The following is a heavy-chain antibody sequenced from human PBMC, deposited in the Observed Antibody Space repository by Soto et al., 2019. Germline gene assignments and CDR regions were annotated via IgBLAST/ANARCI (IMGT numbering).Heavy chain of an antibody. CDR1: GFTFSSYG. D-gene: IGHD4-17*01. J-gene: IGHJ5*02. Sequence: PGGSLRLSCAASGFTFSSYGMHWVRQAPGKGLEWVAVISYDGSNKYYADSVKGRFTISRDNSKNTLYLQMNSLRAEDTAVYYCARGGHGDSLGWFDPWGQGTLVTVSS. CDR3: ARGGHGDSLGWFDP. V-gene: IGHV3-30*03. CDR2: ISYDGSNK.